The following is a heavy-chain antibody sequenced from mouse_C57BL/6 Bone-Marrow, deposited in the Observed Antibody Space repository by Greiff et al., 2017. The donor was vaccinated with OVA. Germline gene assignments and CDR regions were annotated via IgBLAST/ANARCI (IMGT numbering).Heavy chain of an antibody. CDR1: GFTFTDYY. J-gene: IGHJ2*01. CDR3: ARYYYGSSDY. Sequence: DVQLQESGGGLVQPGGSLNLSCAASGFTFTDYYMSWVRQPPGKALEWLGFIRNKANGYTTEYSASVKGRFTISRDNSQSILYLQMNALRAEDSATYYCARYYYGSSDYWGQGTTLTVSS. D-gene: IGHD1-1*01. V-gene: IGHV7-3*01. CDR2: IRNKANGYTT.